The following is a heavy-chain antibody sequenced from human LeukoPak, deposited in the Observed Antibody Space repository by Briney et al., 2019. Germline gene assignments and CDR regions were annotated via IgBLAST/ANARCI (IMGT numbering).Heavy chain of an antibody. Sequence: GGSLRLSCAASGFTFSSYAMSWVRQAPGKGLEWVSAISGSGGSTHYADSVKGRFTISRDNSKNTLYLQMNSLRAEDTAVYYCAKGPRAAMVTLFDYWGQGTLVTVSS. CDR3: AKGPRAAMVTLFDY. CDR1: GFTFSSYA. D-gene: IGHD5-18*01. V-gene: IGHV3-23*01. CDR2: ISGSGGST. J-gene: IGHJ4*02.